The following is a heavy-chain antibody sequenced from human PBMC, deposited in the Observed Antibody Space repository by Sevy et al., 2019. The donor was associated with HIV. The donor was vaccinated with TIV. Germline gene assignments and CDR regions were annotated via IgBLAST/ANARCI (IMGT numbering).Heavy chain of an antibody. CDR1: GFTFSSYS. CDR2: ISSSSSTI. Sequence: GGSLRLSCAASGFTFSSYSMNWVRQAPGKGLEWVSYISSSSSTIYYADSVKGRFTISRDNAKNSLYLQMNSLRDEDTAVYYCARADLSGSYNNYFDYWGQGTLVTVSS. J-gene: IGHJ4*02. V-gene: IGHV3-48*02. CDR3: ARADLSGSYNNYFDY. D-gene: IGHD3-10*01.